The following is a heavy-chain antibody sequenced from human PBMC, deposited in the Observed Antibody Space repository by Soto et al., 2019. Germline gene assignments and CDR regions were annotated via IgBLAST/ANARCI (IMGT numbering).Heavy chain of an antibody. CDR3: ARETRPNCSSTSCYAFDI. Sequence: ASVKVSCNASGYTFTSYGISWVRQAPGQGLEWMGWISAYNGNTNYAQKLQGRVTMTTDTSTSTAYMELRSLRSDDTAVYYCARETRPNCSSTSCYAFDIWGQGTMVTVSS. CDR2: ISAYNGNT. J-gene: IGHJ3*02. D-gene: IGHD2-2*01. V-gene: IGHV1-18*01. CDR1: GYTFTSYG.